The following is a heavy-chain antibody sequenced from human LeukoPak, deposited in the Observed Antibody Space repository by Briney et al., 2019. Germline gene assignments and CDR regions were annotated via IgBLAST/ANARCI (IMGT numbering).Heavy chain of an antibody. J-gene: IGHJ4*02. V-gene: IGHV4-34*01. D-gene: IGHD3-22*01. CDR1: GGSFSGYY. Sequence: PSETLSLTCAVYGGSFSGYYWSWIRQPPGKGLEWIGEINHSGSTNYNPSLKSRVTISVDTSKNQFSLQLNSVTPEDTAVYYCARALLFGTYYYDSSGYSGYFDYWGQGTLVTVSS. CDR2: INHSGST. CDR3: ARALLFGTYYYDSSGYSGYFDY.